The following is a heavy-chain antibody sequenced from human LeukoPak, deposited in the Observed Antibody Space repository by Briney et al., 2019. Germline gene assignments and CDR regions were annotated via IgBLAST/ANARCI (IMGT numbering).Heavy chain of an antibody. Sequence: ASVKVSCKASGYTFTGYYIHWVRQAPGQGLEWMGWINPNSGGTNYAQKFQGRVTMTRDTSISTAYMELSRLRSDDTAVYYCARTIPYSSSYYYYYYYGMDVWGQGTTVTVSS. CDR1: GYTFTGYY. V-gene: IGHV1-2*02. CDR2: INPNSGGT. CDR3: ARTIPYSSSYYYYYYYGMDV. J-gene: IGHJ6*02. D-gene: IGHD6-6*01.